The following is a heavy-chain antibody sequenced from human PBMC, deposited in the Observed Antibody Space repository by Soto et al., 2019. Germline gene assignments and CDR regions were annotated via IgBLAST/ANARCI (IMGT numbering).Heavy chain of an antibody. J-gene: IGHJ4*02. CDR2: ISYDGSNT. CDR3: AKDANSYLCTNGVCYPDY. Sequence: PXGSLRLSCAASGFSFSAYGMHWVRQAPGKGLEWVAFISYDGSNTYYADSVKGRFTISRDNSKSTLYLQMNSLRPEDTAVFYCAKDANSYLCTNGVCYPDYWGQGTLVTVSS. CDR1: GFSFSAYG. D-gene: IGHD2-8*01. V-gene: IGHV3-30*18.